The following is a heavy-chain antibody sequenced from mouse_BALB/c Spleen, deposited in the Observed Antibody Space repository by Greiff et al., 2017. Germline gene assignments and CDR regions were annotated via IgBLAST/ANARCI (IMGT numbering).Heavy chain of an antibody. CDR1: GFTFSSFG. V-gene: IGHV5-17*02. J-gene: IGHJ4*01. Sequence: EVQLQESGGGLVQPGGSRKLSCAASGFTFSSFGMHWVRQAPGKGLEWVAYISSGSSTIYYADTVKGRFTISRDNPKNTLFLQMTSLRSEDTAMYYCARKAYGAMDYWGQGTSVTVSS. CDR3: ARKAYGAMDY. D-gene: IGHD6-5*01. CDR2: ISSGSSTI.